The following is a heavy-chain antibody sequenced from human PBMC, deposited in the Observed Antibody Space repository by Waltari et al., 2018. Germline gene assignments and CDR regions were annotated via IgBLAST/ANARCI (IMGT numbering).Heavy chain of an antibody. D-gene: IGHD3-3*01. V-gene: IGHV1-69*01. CDR2: IIPIFGTA. CDR3: ARDQGGFLEWLREDYYYYMDV. Sequence: QVQLVQSGAEVKKPGSSVKVSCKASGGTFSSYAISWVRQAPGQGLEWMGGIIPIFGTANYAQKFQGRFTITADESTSTAYMELSSLRSEDTAVYYCARDQGGFLEWLREDYYYYMDVWGKGTTVTVSS. CDR1: GGTFSSYA. J-gene: IGHJ6*03.